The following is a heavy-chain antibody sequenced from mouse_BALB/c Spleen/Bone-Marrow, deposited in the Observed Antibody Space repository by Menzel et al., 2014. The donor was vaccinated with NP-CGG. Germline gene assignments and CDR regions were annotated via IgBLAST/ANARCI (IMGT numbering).Heavy chain of an antibody. D-gene: IGHD1-1*01. J-gene: IGHJ2*01. V-gene: IGHV1S81*02. CDR1: GYTFTSYW. CDR3: ARRTTTVVATDY. Sequence: QVQLQQSGAELVKPGASVKLSCKASGYTFTSYWMHWVKQRPGQGLEWIGEINPSNGRTNYNEKFKSKATLTVDKSSSTAYMQLSSLTSEDSAVYYCARRTTTVVATDYWGQCTTLTVS. CDR2: INPSNGRT.